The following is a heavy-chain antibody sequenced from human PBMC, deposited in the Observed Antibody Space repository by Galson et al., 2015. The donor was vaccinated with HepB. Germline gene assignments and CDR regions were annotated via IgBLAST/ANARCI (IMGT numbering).Heavy chain of an antibody. CDR2: INPSGGST. V-gene: IGHV1-46*01. D-gene: IGHD2-2*01. Sequence: SVKVSCKASGYTFTSYYMHWVRQAPGQGLEWMGIINPSGGSTSYAQKFQGRVTMTRDTSTSTVYMELSSLRSEDTAVYYCARDSVYDSTSLAGMDVWGQGTTVTVSS. CDR3: ARDSVYDSTSLAGMDV. J-gene: IGHJ6*02. CDR1: GYTFTSYY.